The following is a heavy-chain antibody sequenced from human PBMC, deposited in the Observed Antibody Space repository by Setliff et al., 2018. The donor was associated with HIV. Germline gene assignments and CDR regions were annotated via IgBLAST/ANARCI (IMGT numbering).Heavy chain of an antibody. V-gene: IGHV4-31*03. Sequence: SETLSLTCTVSGGSISRGGYYWNWIRQHPGKGLEWIGYIFYNENTQYDPSLKSRVSMSVDTSKNQFSLNLRTVTAADTAIYFCARGRPFGKFVDYFDSWGQGKLVTVSS. J-gene: IGHJ4*02. CDR3: ARGRPFGKFVDYFDS. CDR2: IFYNENT. CDR1: GGSISRGGYY. D-gene: IGHD2-21*01.